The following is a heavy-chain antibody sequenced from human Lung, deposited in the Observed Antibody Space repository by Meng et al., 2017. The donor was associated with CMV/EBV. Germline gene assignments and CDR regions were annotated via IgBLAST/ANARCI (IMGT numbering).Heavy chain of an antibody. V-gene: IGHV3-30*02. CDR1: GFTFSSYG. CDR3: AKDHIVVVPAATYYYGMDV. D-gene: IGHD2-2*01. J-gene: IGHJ6*02. CDR2: IRYDGSSK. Sequence: GGSXRLXXAASGFTFSSYGMHWVRQAPGKGLEWVAFIRYDGSSKYYADSVKGRFTISRDNSKNTLYLQMNSLRAEDTAVYYCAKDHIVVVPAATYYYGMDVWXQGTTVTVSS.